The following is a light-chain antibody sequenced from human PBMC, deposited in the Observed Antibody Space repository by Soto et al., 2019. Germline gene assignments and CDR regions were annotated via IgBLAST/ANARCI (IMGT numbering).Light chain of an antibody. CDR2: KAS. J-gene: IGKJ1*01. Sequence: DIQMTQSPSTPAVTVGDRVTITCPASPRIRIWLAWYQQKPGKAPKLLMYKASVLESGVPSRFSGSGSGTEFTLTISSLQPDDFATYYCQQYNTFPWTFGQGTKVEI. CDR3: QQYNTFPWT. CDR1: PRIRIW. V-gene: IGKV1-5*03.